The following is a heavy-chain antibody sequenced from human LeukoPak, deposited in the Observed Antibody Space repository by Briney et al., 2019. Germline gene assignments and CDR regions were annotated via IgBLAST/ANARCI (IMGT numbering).Heavy chain of an antibody. CDR3: ARGYGDYGGY. J-gene: IGHJ4*02. V-gene: IGHV4-39*01. CDR2: IYYSGST. D-gene: IGHD4-17*01. Sequence: SETLSLTCTVSGVSISSSSYYWGWIRQPPGKGLEWIGSIYYSGSTYYNPSLKSRVTISVDTSKNQFSLKLSSVTAADTAVYYCARGYGDYGGYWGQGTLVTVSS. CDR1: GVSISSSSYY.